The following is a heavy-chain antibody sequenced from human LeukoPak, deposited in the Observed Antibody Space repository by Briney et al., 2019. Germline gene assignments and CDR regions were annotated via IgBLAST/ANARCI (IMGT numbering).Heavy chain of an antibody. V-gene: IGHV3-74*01. CDR2: INSDGSNT. D-gene: IGHD6-13*01. Sequence: PGGSLRLSCAASGFTFSRYWMHWVRQAPGKGLVWVSRINSDGSNTNYADSVKGRFTISRDNSKNTLYLQMNSLRAEDTAVYYCARAQQKGILHVDYWGQGTLVTVSS. J-gene: IGHJ4*02. CDR1: GFTFSRYW. CDR3: ARAQQKGILHVDY.